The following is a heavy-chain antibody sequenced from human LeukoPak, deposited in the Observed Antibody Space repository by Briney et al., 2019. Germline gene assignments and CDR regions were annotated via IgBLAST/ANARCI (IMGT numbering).Heavy chain of an antibody. J-gene: IGHJ4*02. D-gene: IGHD3-22*01. Sequence: KTSETLSLTCAVYGGSFSGYYWSWIRQPPGKGLEWIGEINHSGSTNYNPSLKSRVTISVDTSKNQFSLKLSSVTAADTAVYYCARGRGYDSSGYPWSLRTPPKPLFDYWGQGTLVTVSS. CDR1: GGSFSGYY. CDR3: ARGRGYDSSGYPWSLRTPPKPLFDY. CDR2: INHSGST. V-gene: IGHV4-34*01.